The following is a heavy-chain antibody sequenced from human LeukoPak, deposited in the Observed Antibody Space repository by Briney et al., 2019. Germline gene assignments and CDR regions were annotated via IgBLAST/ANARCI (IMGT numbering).Heavy chain of an antibody. J-gene: IGHJ5*02. Sequence: ASVKVSCKTSGYTLSGYYIHWVRQAPGQGLEWMGWINPNSGGTNYAQNFQGRVTMTGDTSISTAYMELSRLRSDDTAVYYCVRARGDIVVDPWGQGTLVTVSS. CDR2: INPNSGGT. V-gene: IGHV1-2*02. CDR3: VRARGDIVVDP. CDR1: GYTLSGYY. D-gene: IGHD2-2*01.